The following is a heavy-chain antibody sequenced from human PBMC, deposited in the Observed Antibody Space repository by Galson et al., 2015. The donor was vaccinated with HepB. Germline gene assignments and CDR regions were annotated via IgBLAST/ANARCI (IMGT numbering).Heavy chain of an antibody. CDR3: ARAAAVDTIFGVVVILDS. CDR2: INPASGGA. V-gene: IGHV1-2*04. Sequence: VKVSCKASGYTFTAYYMHWVRQAPGQGLEWMGWINPASGGAISAPKFQDWLTMTTDTSITTAYMELRGLTYDDAAVYYCARAAAVDTIFGVVVILDSWGQGTLVPVSS. CDR1: GYTFTAYY. D-gene: IGHD3-3*01. J-gene: IGHJ4*02.